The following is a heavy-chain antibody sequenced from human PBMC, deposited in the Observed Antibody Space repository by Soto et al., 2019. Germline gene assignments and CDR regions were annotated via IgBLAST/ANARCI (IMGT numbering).Heavy chain of an antibody. V-gene: IGHV3-15*01. Sequence: NPGGSLRLSCAASEFTFTYAWMSWVRQAPGKGLEWVGRIKSKTDGGTTDYAAPVKGRFTISRDESQNMLYLQMNSLKTEDTAVYYCTSLYYGHWGQGTLVTVSS. J-gene: IGHJ4*02. CDR2: IKSKTDGGTT. CDR3: TSLYYGH. D-gene: IGHD3-16*02. CDR1: EFTFTYAW.